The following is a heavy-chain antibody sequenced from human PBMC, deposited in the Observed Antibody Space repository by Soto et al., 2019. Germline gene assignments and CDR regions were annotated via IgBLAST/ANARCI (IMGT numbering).Heavy chain of an antibody. CDR2: IDGDGSST. D-gene: IGHD1-26*01. V-gene: IGHV3-74*01. CDR3: ARRLELPLGASLYYYGMDV. J-gene: IGHJ6*02. CDR1: GFDFSTHW. Sequence: GGSLRLSCAASGFDFSTHWMHWVRQAPGKGLEWVSRIDGDGSSTRYADSVKGRFTISRDNAKNIVYLEMTSLRTEDTAVYFCARRLELPLGASLYYYGMDVWGQGTTVTVS.